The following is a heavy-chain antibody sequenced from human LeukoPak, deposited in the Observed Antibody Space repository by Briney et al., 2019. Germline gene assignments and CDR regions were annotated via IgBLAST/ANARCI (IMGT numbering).Heavy chain of an antibody. CDR2: IKWDGGST. CDR1: GFTFDDHG. V-gene: IGHV3-20*01. Sequence: PGGSLRLSCAASGFTFDDHGMSWVRQVPGKGLEWVSGIKWDGGSTGYADSVKGRFTISRDNAKNSLYLQMNSLRVEDTAVYHCARGAGSSWYFYFDYWGLGTLVTVPS. D-gene: IGHD6-13*01. J-gene: IGHJ4*02. CDR3: ARGAGSSWYFYFDY.